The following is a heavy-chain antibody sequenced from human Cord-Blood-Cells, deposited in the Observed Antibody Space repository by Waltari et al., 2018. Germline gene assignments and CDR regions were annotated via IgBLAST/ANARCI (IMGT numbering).Heavy chain of an antibody. J-gene: IGHJ4*02. CDR2: IKQDGSEK. D-gene: IGHD1-1*01. V-gene: IGHV3-7*01. CDR3: ARSLERRQYYFDY. CDR1: GFTFSSYW. Sequence: EVQLVESGGGLVQPGGSLRLSGAASGFTFSSYWMSWVRQAPGKGLEWVANIKQDGSEKYYVDSVKGRFTISRDNAKNSLYLQMNSLRAEDTAVYYCARSLERRQYYFDYWGQGTLVTVSS.